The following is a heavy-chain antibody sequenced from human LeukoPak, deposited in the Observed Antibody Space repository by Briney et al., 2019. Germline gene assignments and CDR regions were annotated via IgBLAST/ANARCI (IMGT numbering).Heavy chain of an antibody. CDR2: ISSSSSTI. D-gene: IGHD3-22*01. CDR3: ARDPGYYYDSSGYYYPY. V-gene: IGHV3-48*02. Sequence: QPGGSLRLSCAASGFTFSSYSMNWVRQAPGKGLEWVSYISSSSSTIYYADSVKGRFTISRDNAKNSLYLRMNSLRDEDTAVYYCARDPGYYYDSSGYYYPYWGQGTLVTVSS. CDR1: GFTFSSYS. J-gene: IGHJ4*02.